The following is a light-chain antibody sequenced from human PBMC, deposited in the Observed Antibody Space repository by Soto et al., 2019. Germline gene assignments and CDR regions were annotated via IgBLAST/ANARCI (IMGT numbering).Light chain of an antibody. Sequence: DIQMTQSPSSLSASVGDRVTITCRASQGISNYLAWHQQKPGKVPKLLIYAASTLQSWVPSRFSGSGSGTDFTLTISSLQPEDVATYYCQKYDTAPPWEFGQGTKVEI. CDR3: QKYDTAPPWE. V-gene: IGKV1-27*01. CDR1: QGISNY. J-gene: IGKJ1*01. CDR2: AAS.